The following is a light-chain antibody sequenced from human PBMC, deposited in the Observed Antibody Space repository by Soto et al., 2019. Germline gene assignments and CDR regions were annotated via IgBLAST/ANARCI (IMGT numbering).Light chain of an antibody. CDR3: QHYNSWPPWT. CDR2: GAS. Sequence: IVMTQSPATLSVSPGERATLSCRASQSVSSNLAWYQQKPGQAPRLLIYGASTRATGIPARFSGSGSGTDFTLTISSLQSEDVAVYYCQHYNSWPPWTFGQGTKVEIK. V-gene: IGKV3-15*01. J-gene: IGKJ1*01. CDR1: QSVSSN.